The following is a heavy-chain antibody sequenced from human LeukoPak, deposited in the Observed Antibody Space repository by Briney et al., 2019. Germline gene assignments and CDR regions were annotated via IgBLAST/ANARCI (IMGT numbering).Heavy chain of an antibody. CDR3: ARSRAGSYDY. Sequence: TSETLSLTCTVSGYSISSGYYWGWIRQPPGKGLEWIGSIYHSGSTYYNPSLKSRVTISVDTSKNHFSLKLSSVTAADTAVYYCARSRAGSYDYWGQGTLVTVSS. J-gene: IGHJ4*02. CDR2: IYHSGST. CDR1: GYSISSGYY. D-gene: IGHD1-26*01. V-gene: IGHV4-38-2*02.